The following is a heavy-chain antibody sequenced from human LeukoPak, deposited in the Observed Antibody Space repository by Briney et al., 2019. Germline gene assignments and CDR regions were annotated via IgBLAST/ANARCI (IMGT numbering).Heavy chain of an antibody. V-gene: IGHV4-59*01. CDR1: GGSISSYY. CDR3: ARGSRQLYYFDY. D-gene: IGHD1-1*01. Sequence: SETLSLTCTVSGGSISSYYWSWIRQPPGKGLEWIGYIYYSGSTKYNPSLKSRVTISVDASKTQFSLKLNSVTAADTAVYYCARGSRQLYYFDYWGQGTLVTVSS. CDR2: IYYSGST. J-gene: IGHJ4*02.